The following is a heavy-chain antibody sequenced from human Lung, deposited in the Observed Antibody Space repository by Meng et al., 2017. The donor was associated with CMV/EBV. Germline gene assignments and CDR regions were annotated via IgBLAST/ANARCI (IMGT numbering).Heavy chain of an antibody. CDR3: AGRREVVVAAYFSYYFDH. D-gene: IGHD2-15*01. J-gene: IGHJ4*02. Sequence: TFNSYTITWVRQAPGQGPEWMGRIVPALRVTNYAQQFQDRVNIIADKSTSTSYMELRSLRSDDTAIYYCAGRREVVVAAYFSYYFDHWGRGALVTVSS. CDR2: IVPALRVT. CDR1: TFNSYT. V-gene: IGHV1-69*02.